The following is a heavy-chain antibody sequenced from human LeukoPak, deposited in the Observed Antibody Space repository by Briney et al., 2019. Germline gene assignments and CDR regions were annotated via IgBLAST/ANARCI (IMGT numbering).Heavy chain of an antibody. J-gene: IGHJ4*02. CDR2: IYHSGIT. CDR1: GGSFSGYY. V-gene: IGHV4-34*01. D-gene: IGHD5/OR15-5a*01. CDR3: VTLVSTRYYFDY. Sequence: SETLSLTCAVYGGSFSGYYWGWIRQPPGKGLEWIGNIYHSGITYYNHFNSSLKSRVTISIDTSKNQFSLRLTSVTAADTAVYFCVTLVSTRYYFDYWGQGTLVTVSS.